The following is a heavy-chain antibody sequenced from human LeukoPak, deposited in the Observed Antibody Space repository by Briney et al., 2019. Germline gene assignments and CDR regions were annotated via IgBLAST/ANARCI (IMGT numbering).Heavy chain of an antibody. J-gene: IGHJ3*02. CDR1: GYTFTDYH. Sequence: ASVKVSCKASGYTFTDYHVHWVRQAPGQGLEWMGWINPNRGGTNYAQKFQGRVTMTRDTSISTAYMELSRLRSDDTAVYYCARDVPALNDILTGYVWDAFDIWGQGTMVTVSS. D-gene: IGHD3-9*01. CDR3: ARDVPALNDILTGYVWDAFDI. CDR2: INPNRGGT. V-gene: IGHV1-2*02.